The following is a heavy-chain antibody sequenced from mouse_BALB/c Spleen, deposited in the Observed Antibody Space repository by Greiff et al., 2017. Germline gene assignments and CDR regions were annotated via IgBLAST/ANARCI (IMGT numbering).Heavy chain of an antibody. CDR1: GFTFSSYA. CDR2: ISSGGST. V-gene: IGHV5-6-5*01. CDR3: ARGDYGSSLFAY. J-gene: IGHJ3*01. Sequence: EVQVVESGGGLVKPGGSLKLSCAASGFTFSSYAMSWVRQTPEKRLECVASISSGGSTYYPDSVKGRFTISRDNARNILYLQMSSLRSEDTAMYYCARGDYGSSLFAYWGQGTLVTVSA. D-gene: IGHD1-1*01.